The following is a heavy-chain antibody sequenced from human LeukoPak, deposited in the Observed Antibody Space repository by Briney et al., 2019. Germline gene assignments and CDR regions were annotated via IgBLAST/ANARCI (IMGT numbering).Heavy chain of an antibody. Sequence: GGSLRLSCAASGFTFSSYAMSWVRQAPGKGLEWVSAISGSGGSTYYADSVKGRFTISRDNSKNTLYLQMNSLRAEDTAVYYCAKDLGVNEVLGGVDEYWGQGTLVTVSS. J-gene: IGHJ4*02. D-gene: IGHD1-1*01. CDR3: AKDLGVNEVLGGVDEY. V-gene: IGHV3-23*01. CDR1: GFTFSSYA. CDR2: ISGSGGST.